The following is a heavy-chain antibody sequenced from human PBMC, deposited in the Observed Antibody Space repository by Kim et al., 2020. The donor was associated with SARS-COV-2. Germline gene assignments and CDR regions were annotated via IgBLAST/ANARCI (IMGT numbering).Heavy chain of an antibody. V-gene: IGHV4-34*01. CDR3: ARGPLYSGSYRQQSLLGY. D-gene: IGHD1-26*01. CDR1: GGSFSGYY. J-gene: IGHJ4*02. CDR2: INHSGST. Sequence: SETLSLTCAVYGGSFSGYYWSWIRQPPGKGLEWIGEINHSGSTNYNPSLKSRVTISVDTSKNQFSLKLSSVTAADTAVYYCARGPLYSGSYRQQSLLGYWGQGTLVTVSS.